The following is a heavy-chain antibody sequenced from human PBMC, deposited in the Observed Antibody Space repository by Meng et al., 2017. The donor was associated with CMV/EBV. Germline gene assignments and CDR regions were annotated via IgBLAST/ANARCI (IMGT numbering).Heavy chain of an antibody. CDR3: ARGNLRREQQLGY. D-gene: IGHD6-13*01. CDR1: GYTFTGYY. Sequence: ASVKVSCKASGYTFTGYYMHWVRQAPGQGLEWMGWINPNSGGTNYAQKFQGRVTMTRDTSISTAYMELSRLRSDDTDVYYCARGNLRREQQLGYWGQGTLVTVSS. CDR2: INPNSGGT. J-gene: IGHJ4*02. V-gene: IGHV1-2*02.